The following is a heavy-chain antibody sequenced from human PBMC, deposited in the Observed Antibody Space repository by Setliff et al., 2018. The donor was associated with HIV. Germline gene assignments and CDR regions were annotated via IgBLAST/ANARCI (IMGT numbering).Heavy chain of an antibody. Sequence: ASVKVSCKASGYTFTGYYMHWVRQAPGQGLEWMGWINPHSGDTNYAQKFQDRVTMTRDTSVNIAYMQLSRLRSDDTAVYYCERAPTLFGVEYYYYFGMDVWGQGTTVTVSS. D-gene: IGHD3-3*01. CDR3: ERAPTLFGVEYYYYFGMDV. CDR2: INPHSGDT. CDR1: GYTFTGYY. V-gene: IGHV1-2*02. J-gene: IGHJ6*02.